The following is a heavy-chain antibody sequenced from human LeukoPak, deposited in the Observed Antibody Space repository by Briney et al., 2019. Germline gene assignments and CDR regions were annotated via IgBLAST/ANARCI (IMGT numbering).Heavy chain of an antibody. D-gene: IGHD3-10*01. CDR3: ATYDGSGSYYGP. CDR2: IIPLLGVA. J-gene: IGHJ5*02. CDR1: GATFNTYA. Sequence: GSSVKVSCKASGATFNTYAINWVRQAPGQGLEWMGRIIPLLGVAHYARKFQGRVTITAEKSTNTAYLELSSLTSEDTAVYYCATYDGSGSYYGPWGQGTLVTVSS. V-gene: IGHV1-69*04.